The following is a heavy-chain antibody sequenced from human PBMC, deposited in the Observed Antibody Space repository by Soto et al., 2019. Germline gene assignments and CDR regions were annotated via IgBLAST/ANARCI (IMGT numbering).Heavy chain of an antibody. CDR3: ARHSKGRAPVDY. CDR1: GDSISSDKW. CDR2: VYHSGNT. J-gene: IGHJ4*02. Sequence: PSETLSLTCAVSGDSISSDKWWSWVRQPPGKGLEWIGEVYHSGNTNYNPSLKSRVTISVDKSKNQLSLKLSSVTAADTAVYYCARHSKGRAPVDYWGQGTLVTVSS. V-gene: IGHV4-4*02. D-gene: IGHD6-13*01.